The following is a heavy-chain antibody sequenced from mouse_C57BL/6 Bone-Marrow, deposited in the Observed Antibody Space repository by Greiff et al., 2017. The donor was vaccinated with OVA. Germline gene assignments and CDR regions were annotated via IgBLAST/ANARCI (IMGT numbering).Heavy chain of an antibody. CDR2: ISSGCSYT. V-gene: IGHV5-6*01. Sequence: VQLQQSGGDLVKPGGSLKLSCAASGFTFSSYGMSWVRQTPDKRLEWVATISSGCSYTYYPDSVKGRFTISRDNAKNTLYLQMSSLKSEDTAMYYGARVPYYDDDGWYFDVWGTGTTVTVSS. CDR3: ARVPYYDDDGWYFDV. J-gene: IGHJ1*03. CDR1: GFTFSSYG. D-gene: IGHD2-4*01.